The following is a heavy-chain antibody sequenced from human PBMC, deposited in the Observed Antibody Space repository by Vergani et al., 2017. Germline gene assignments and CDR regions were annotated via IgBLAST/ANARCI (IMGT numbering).Heavy chain of an antibody. J-gene: IGHJ6*03. D-gene: IGHD2-21*01. Sequence: QVQLVESGGGVVQPGRSLRLSCTSSGCTFSTYAMHWVRQAPGKGLEWVAIIYYDGSKKYYADSVKGRFTISRDNSRNTMDLLRSSLRAEDTAIYYCVREGSYCGSTTCRNPSYVYYYHMDVWGEGTTVTVSS. CDR3: VREGSYCGSTTCRNPSYVYYYHMDV. V-gene: IGHV3-33*01. CDR1: GCTFSTYA. CDR2: IYYDGSKK.